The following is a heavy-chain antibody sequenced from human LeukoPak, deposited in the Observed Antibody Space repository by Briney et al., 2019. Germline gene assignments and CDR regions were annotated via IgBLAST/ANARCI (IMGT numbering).Heavy chain of an antibody. CDR1: GFTFSSYT. Sequence: GGSLRLSCAASGFTFSSYTMSWVRQAPGMGLVWVSRINSDGSSATYADSVKGRFTISRDNAKNTLFLQVKSLRAEDTAVYYCARGRYYLEYWGQGTLVAVSS. V-gene: IGHV3-74*01. CDR3: ARGRYYLEY. J-gene: IGHJ4*02. CDR2: INSDGSSA.